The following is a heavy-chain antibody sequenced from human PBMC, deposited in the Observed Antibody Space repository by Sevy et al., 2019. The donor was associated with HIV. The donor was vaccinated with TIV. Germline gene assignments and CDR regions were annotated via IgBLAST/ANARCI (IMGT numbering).Heavy chain of an antibody. CDR3: ARLYSSSSGRGLDN. D-gene: IGHD6-6*01. CDR1: GFTFGSYW. J-gene: IGHJ4*02. V-gene: IGHV3-7*01. Sequence: GGSLRLSCAASGFTFGSYWMTWVRQAPGKGLEWVANIKEDVSGRCYVDSVRGRFTVSRDNAKKTLYLQMNNLRGEDTALYYCARLYSSSSGRGLDNWGQGALVTVSS. CDR2: IKEDVSGR.